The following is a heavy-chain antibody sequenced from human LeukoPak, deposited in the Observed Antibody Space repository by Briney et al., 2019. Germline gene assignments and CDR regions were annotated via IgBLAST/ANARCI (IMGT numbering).Heavy chain of an antibody. Sequence: SETLSLTCSVSGGSIISYYWSWIRQPPGKGLEWIGYIYYSGSTNYKPSLKSRVTISVDTSKNQFSLKLSSVTAADTAVYYCARHSSSWPYWYFDLWGRGTLVSVSS. CDR3: ARHSSSWPYWYFDL. CDR1: GGSIISYY. CDR2: IYYSGST. J-gene: IGHJ2*01. D-gene: IGHD6-13*01. V-gene: IGHV4-59*01.